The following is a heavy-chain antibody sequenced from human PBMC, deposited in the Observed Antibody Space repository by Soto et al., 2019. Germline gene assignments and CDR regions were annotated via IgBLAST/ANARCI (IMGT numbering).Heavy chain of an antibody. CDR3: ARKIDVPTGMLDH. Sequence: EVHLLQSGGGLVQPGGSLRLSCATSGFTLSNSVMSWVRQAPGKGLEWVSTIDGKTYYSDSVKGRFTISRDNSQSTLYLQLNSLRAEDTAVYYCARKIDVPTGMLDHWGQGTLVTVSS. D-gene: IGHD1-1*01. V-gene: IGHV3-23*01. CDR1: GFTLSNSV. J-gene: IGHJ4*02. CDR2: IDGKT.